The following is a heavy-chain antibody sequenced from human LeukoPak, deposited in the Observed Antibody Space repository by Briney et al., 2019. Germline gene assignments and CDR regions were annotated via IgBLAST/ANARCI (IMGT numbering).Heavy chain of an antibody. V-gene: IGHV3-7*04. D-gene: IGHD1-1*01. CDR1: GFSFKNYA. CDR3: ARGDDFSGDH. J-gene: IGHJ4*02. Sequence: GGSLRLSCAVSGFSFKNYAMRWVRQAPGRGLEWVANIHPEGNEKYHVESVKGRFTISRDNTKNLLFLQMNGLRVEDTAVYYCARGDDFSGDHWGQGTLVTVSS. CDR2: IHPEGNEK.